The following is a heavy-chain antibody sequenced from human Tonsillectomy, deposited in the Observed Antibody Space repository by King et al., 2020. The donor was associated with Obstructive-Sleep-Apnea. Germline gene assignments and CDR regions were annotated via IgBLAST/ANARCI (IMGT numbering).Heavy chain of an antibody. CDR2: IYTSGST. J-gene: IGHJ3*02. V-gene: IGHV4-4*07. D-gene: IGHD5-12*01. Sequence: QLQESGPGLVKPSETLSLTCIVSGGSLSSYYWSWIRQPAGKGLEWIGRIYTSGSTNYNPSLKSRVTKLVDTSKNQFSLRLSSVTAADSAVYYCARDDKVATIGAFDIWGQGAMVTVSS. CDR3: ARDDKVATIGAFDI. CDR1: GGSLSSYY.